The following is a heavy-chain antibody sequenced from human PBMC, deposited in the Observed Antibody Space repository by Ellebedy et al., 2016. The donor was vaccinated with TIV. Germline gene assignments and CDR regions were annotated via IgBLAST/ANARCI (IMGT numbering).Heavy chain of an antibody. CDR2: IYSGGAT. Sequence: GESLKISCAASGFTVSSNYMSWVRQAPGKGLEWVSVIYSGGATSYAASVKGRFTISRDNSKNTLYLQMNSLRVEDTAVYYCARKYIYGFEWGQGTLVTVSS. V-gene: IGHV3-66*01. CDR1: GFTVSSNY. CDR3: ARKYIYGFE. D-gene: IGHD5-18*01. J-gene: IGHJ4*02.